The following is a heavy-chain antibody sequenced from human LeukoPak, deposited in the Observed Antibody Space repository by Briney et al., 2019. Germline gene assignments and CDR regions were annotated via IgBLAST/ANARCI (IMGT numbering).Heavy chain of an antibody. J-gene: IGHJ6*02. CDR2: ISSSSSTI. CDR1: GFTFSSYS. V-gene: IGHV3-48*04. CDR3: ARDPVGEPHGDYYGMDV. D-gene: IGHD1-26*01. Sequence: GGSLRLSCAASGFTFSSYSMNWVRQAPGKGLEWVSYISSSSSTIYYADSVKGRFTISRDNAKNSLYLQMNSLRAEDTAVYYCARDPVGEPHGDYYGMDVWGQGTTVTVSS.